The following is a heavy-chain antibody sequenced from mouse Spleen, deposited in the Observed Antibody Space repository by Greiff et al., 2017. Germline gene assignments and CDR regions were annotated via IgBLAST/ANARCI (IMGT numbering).Heavy chain of an antibody. J-gene: IGHJ3*01. CDR1: GYSFTDYN. V-gene: IGHV1-39*01. CDR2: INPNYGTT. Sequence: VQLQQSRPELVKPGASVKISCKASGYSFTDYNMNWVKQSNGKSLEWIGVINPNYGTTSYNQKFKGKATLTVDQSSSTAYMQLNSLTSEDSAVYYCARSYYGSTSRGWFAYWGQGTLVTVSA. D-gene: IGHD1-1*01. CDR3: ARSYYGSTSRGWFAY.